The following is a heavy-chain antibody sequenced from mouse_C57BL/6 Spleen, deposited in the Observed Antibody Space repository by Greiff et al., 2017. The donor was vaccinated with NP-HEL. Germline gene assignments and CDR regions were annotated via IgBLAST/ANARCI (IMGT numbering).Heavy chain of an antibody. D-gene: IGHD1-1*01. Sequence: QVQLQQPGTELVKPGASVKLSCKASGYTFTSYWMHWVKQRPGQGLEWIGNINPSNGGTNYNEKFKSKATLTVDKSSSTAYMQLSSLTSEDSAVYYCARPGVFTTVAPPWFAYWGQGTLVTVSA. CDR3: ARPGVFTTVAPPWFAY. CDR1: GYTFTSYW. V-gene: IGHV1-53*01. J-gene: IGHJ3*01. CDR2: INPSNGGT.